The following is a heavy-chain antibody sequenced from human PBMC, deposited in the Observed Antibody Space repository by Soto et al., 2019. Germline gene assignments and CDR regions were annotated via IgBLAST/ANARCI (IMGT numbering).Heavy chain of an antibody. CDR3: ARDCSSSSCSVWRY. CDR2: ITGSGDKT. D-gene: IGHD2-2*01. Sequence: AVTLSGAAPGLSLRNYAMTRDRQAPGKGLEWVSGITGSGDKTYYADSVKGRFIISRDNSENTLYLQMNSLRAEDTALYYCARDCSSSSCSVWRYWGQGTQLTVSS. CDR1: GLSLRNYA. V-gene: IGHV3-23*01. J-gene: IGHJ4*02.